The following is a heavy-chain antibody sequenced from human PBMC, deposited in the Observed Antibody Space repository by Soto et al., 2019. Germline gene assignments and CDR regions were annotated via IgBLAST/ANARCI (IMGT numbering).Heavy chain of an antibody. CDR2: INPNSGGT. CDR1: GYTFTGYY. D-gene: IGHD4-17*01. CDR3: ARDAGDYGASGVDY. V-gene: IGHV1-2*04. Sequence: ASVKVFCKASGYTFTGYYMHWVRQAPGQGLEWMGWINPNSGGTNYAQKFQGWVTMTRDTSISTAYMELSRLRSDDTAVYYCARDAGDYGASGVDYWGQGTLVTVSS. J-gene: IGHJ4*02.